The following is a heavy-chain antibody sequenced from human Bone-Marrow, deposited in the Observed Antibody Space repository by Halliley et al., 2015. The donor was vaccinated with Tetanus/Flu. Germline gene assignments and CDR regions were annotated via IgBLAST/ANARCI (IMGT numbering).Heavy chain of an antibody. CDR2: ISDSGST. CDR1: GGSVSAYS. CDR3: ATERGNDDFSIWFDP. V-gene: IGHV4-59*02. J-gene: IGHJ5*02. D-gene: IGHD4-4*01. Sequence: TLSLTCTVSGGSVSAYSWSWIRQPPGNGLEWIGSISDSGSTDYNPTLKSRVTFSVDTSKNQLSLRLRSVTAADTAVYYCATERGNDDFSIWFDPWGQGTLVTVSS.